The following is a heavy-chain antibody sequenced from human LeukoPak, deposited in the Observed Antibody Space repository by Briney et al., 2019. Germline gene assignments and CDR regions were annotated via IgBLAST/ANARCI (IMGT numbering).Heavy chain of an antibody. J-gene: IGHJ4*02. CDR1: GFTFTNYW. D-gene: IGHD1-26*01. CDR3: ARDFGGSYYPDFDY. CDR2: INKDGSVK. V-gene: IGHV3-7*01. Sequence: GGSLRLSCAASGFTFTNYWMTWVRQAPGKGLEWVANINKDGSVKYYVDSVKGRFTISRDNAKNSLYLQMNSLRAEDTAVYYCARDFGGSYYPDFDYWGQGTLVTVSS.